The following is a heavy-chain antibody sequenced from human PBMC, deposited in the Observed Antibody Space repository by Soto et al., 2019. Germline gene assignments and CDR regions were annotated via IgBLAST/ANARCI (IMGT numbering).Heavy chain of an antibody. CDR1: GFSFSTHA. CDR3: AKVSVVVLAAGDWFDP. V-gene: IGHV3-23*01. Sequence: GGSLRLSCAASGFSFSTHAMSWVRQSPGKGLEWVSGISGNSGSTYYADPVKGRFTVSRDNSKNTVYLQMNSLRGDDTAVYYCAKVSVVVLAAGDWFDPWGQGTLVTVSS. CDR2: ISGNSGST. D-gene: IGHD2-15*01. J-gene: IGHJ5*02.